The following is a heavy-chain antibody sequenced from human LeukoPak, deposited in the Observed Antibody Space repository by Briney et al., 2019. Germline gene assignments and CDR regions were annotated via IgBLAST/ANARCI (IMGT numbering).Heavy chain of an antibody. CDR2: IKIDGSST. D-gene: IGHD4-17*01. J-gene: IGHJ1*01. CDR3: ASPQSGDYGALYFQH. CDR1: GFTFSSHW. V-gene: IGHV3-74*01. Sequence: GGSLRLSCAASGFTFSSHWMYWVRQAPGKGLVWVSRIKIDGSSTSYVDSVKGRFTISRDNAKNTLYLQVNSLRVEDTAVYYCASPQSGDYGALYFQHWGPGTLVTVSS.